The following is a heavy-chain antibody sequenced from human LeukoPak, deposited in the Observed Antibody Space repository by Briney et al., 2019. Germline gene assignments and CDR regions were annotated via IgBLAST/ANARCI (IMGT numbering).Heavy chain of an antibody. V-gene: IGHV3-48*04. Sequence: GGSLRLSCAASGFTFSSYAMSWVRQAPGKGLEWVSYISSSGSTIYYADSVKGRFTISRDNAKNSLYLQMNSLRAEDTAVYYCARDGLGLVVPAAIASFDIWGQGTMVTVSS. J-gene: IGHJ3*02. CDR3: ARDGLGLVVPAAIASFDI. CDR1: GFTFSSYA. CDR2: ISSSGSTI. D-gene: IGHD2-2*01.